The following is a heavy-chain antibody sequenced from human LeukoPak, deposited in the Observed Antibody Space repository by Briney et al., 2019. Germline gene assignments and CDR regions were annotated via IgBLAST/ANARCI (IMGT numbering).Heavy chain of an antibody. CDR3: AKGTTPMKWNDWGDAFDF. CDR1: GFTFDDYA. Sequence: GRSLRLSRAASGFTFDDYAMHWVRQAPGKGLEWVSSVSWNGGLKGYADSVKGRFTISRDNAKTSLYLQMNSLRPEDTAFYYCAKGTTPMKWNDWGDAFDFWGPGTKVTVSS. V-gene: IGHV3-9*01. CDR2: VSWNGGLK. D-gene: IGHD1-1*01. J-gene: IGHJ3*01.